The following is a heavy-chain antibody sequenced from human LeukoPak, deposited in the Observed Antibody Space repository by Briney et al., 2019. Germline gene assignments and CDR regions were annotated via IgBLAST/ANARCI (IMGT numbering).Heavy chain of an antibody. CDR2: ISTGGGST. V-gene: IGHV3-23*01. J-gene: IGHJ3*01. CDR3: AKDLRPVIAAADVGDAFDV. Sequence: GGPLRLSCAASGFTFSYYAMSWVRQAPGKGLEWVSAISTGGGSTYYAASVEGRFTISRDNSKNTLYLQMNSLRAEDTAVYYCAKDLRPVIAAADVGDAFDVWGQGTMVAVSS. D-gene: IGHD6-13*01. CDR1: GFTFSYYA.